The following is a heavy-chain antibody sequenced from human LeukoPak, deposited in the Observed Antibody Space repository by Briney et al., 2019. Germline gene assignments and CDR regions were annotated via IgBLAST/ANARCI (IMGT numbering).Heavy chain of an antibody. CDR1: GDSVSSNSAA. CDR3: ARDYLQLVRAVTWYFDL. CDR2: TYYRSKWYN. J-gene: IGHJ2*01. Sequence: SQTLSLTCAISGDSVSSNSAAWNWIRQSPSRGLEWLGRTYYRSKWYNDYAVSVKSRITIKPDTTKNQFSLQLNSVSTADTTVYDCARDYLQLVRAVTWYFDLWGRGTLVTVSS. D-gene: IGHD6-13*01. V-gene: IGHV6-1*01.